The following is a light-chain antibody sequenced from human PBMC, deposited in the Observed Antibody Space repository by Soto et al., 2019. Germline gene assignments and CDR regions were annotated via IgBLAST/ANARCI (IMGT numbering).Light chain of an antibody. CDR2: LNSDGSH. CDR3: QTWGTGIQDVV. J-gene: IGLJ2*01. Sequence: QLVLTQSPSASASLGASVKLTCTRSSGHSSYAIAWHQQQPEKGPRYLMKLNSDGSHSQGDGIPDRFSGSSSGAERYLTIASLQSEDEADYYCQTWGTGIQDVVFGGGTKLTVL. CDR1: SGHSSYA. V-gene: IGLV4-69*01.